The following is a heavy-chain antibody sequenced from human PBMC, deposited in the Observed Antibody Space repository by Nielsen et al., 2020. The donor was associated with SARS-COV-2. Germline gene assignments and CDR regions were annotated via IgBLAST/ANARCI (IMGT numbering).Heavy chain of an antibody. V-gene: IGHV5-51*01. CDR3: ARRLEPYSPAAFDI. J-gene: IGHJ3*02. CDR2: IYPADSDT. CDR1: GYSFTSYW. Sequence: GESLKISCQGSGYSFTSYWIAWVRQVPGKGLEWMGMIYPADSDTRYRPSFQGQATISGDRSSIAYLQWASLKASDTAMYYCARRLEPYSPAAFDIWGQGTMVTVSS. D-gene: IGHD2-15*01.